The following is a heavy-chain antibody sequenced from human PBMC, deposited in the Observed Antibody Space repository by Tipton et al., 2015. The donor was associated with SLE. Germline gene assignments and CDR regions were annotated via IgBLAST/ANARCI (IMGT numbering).Heavy chain of an antibody. J-gene: IGHJ4*02. D-gene: IGHD2-15*01. Sequence: GLVKPSETLSLTCGVYGESFLGYFWTWIRQPPGKGLEWIGESIHSGTTNYNPSLKSRVTISVDTSKNQFSLKLSSVTAADTAVYYCARDPGGRTFDYWGQGTLVNVSS. CDR1: GESFLGYF. CDR3: ARDPGGRTFDY. CDR2: SIHSGTT. V-gene: IGHV4-34*12.